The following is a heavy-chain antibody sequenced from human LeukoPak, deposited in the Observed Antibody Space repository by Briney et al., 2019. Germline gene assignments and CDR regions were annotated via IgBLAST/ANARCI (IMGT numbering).Heavy chain of an antibody. CDR2: IYYSGST. V-gene: IGHV4-59*01. D-gene: IGHD2-2*01. J-gene: IGHJ6*03. CDR3: ARMVVPAVYYYYYYMDV. CDR1: GGSISSYY. Sequence: SETLSLTCTVSGGSISSYYWSWIQQPPGKGLEWIGYIYYSGSTNYNTSLKSRDTISVDTSKNQFSLKLSSVTAADTAVYYCARMVVPAVYYYYYYMDVWGKGTTVTVSS.